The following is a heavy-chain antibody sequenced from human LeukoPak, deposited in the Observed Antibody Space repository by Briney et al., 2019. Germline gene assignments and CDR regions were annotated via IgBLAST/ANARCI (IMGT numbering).Heavy chain of an antibody. CDR2: VNWNGDNA. J-gene: IGHJ4*02. D-gene: IGHD3-10*01. CDR1: GFKFDDYG. V-gene: IGHV3-20*04. CDR3: AKVRTGSTDYWYFDY. Sequence: PGGSLRLSCEASGFKFDDYGMSWVRQVPGQGLEWVSGVNWNGDNAGYVDSVKGRFTISRDNSKNTLYLQMNSLRAEDTAVYYCAKVRTGSTDYWYFDYWGQGTLVTVSS.